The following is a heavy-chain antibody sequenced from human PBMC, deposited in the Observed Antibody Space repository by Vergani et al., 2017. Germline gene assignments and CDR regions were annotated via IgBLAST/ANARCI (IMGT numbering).Heavy chain of an antibody. J-gene: IGHJ3*02. Sequence: QVQLQESGPGLVKPSQTLSLTCTVSGGPISSGSYYWSWIRQPAGKGLEWIGRIYTSGSTNYNPSLKSRVTISVDTSKNQFSLKLSSVTAADTAVYYWARVGSHCSSTSCYTLDAFDIWGQGTMVTVSS. CDR1: GGPISSGSYY. CDR3: ARVGSHCSSTSCYTLDAFDI. V-gene: IGHV4-61*02. CDR2: IYTSGST. D-gene: IGHD2-2*02.